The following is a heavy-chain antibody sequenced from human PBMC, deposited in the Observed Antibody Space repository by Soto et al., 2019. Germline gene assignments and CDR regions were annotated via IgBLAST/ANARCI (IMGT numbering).Heavy chain of an antibody. CDR1: GGSFSGYY. CDR2: IDHSGYT. V-gene: IGHV4-34*01. Sequence: QVQLQQWGAGLLKPSETLSLTCAVYGGSFSGYYWNWIRQPPGQGLEWIGEIDHSGYTNYNPSLKSRVTISVDTSKNQVSLRLTSVTAADTAVYYCARVRDWFDPWGQGTLVTVSS. J-gene: IGHJ5*02. D-gene: IGHD3-3*01. CDR3: ARVRDWFDP.